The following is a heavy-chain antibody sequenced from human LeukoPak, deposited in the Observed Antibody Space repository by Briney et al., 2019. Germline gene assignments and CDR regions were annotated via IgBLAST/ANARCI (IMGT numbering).Heavy chain of an antibody. D-gene: IGHD3-3*01. CDR1: GFTFSDYY. V-gene: IGHV3-11*01. J-gene: IGHJ6*03. CDR2: ISSSGSTI. Sequence: GGSLRLSCAASGFTFSDYYMSWIRQAPEKGLEWVSYISSSGSTIYYADSVKGRFTISRDNAKNSLYLQMNSLRAEDTVVYYCARAGTYDFWSGPENYYYYMDVWGKGTTVTVSS. CDR3: ARAGTYDFWSGPENYYYYMDV.